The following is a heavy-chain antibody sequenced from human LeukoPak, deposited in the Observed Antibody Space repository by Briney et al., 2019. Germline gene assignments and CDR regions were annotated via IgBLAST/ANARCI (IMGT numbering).Heavy chain of an antibody. J-gene: IGHJ6*03. D-gene: IGHD2-21*01. CDR1: GYSISSGYY. CDR3: ARVGYYPDYYMDV. Sequence: SETLSLTCTVSGYSISSGYYWGWIRQPPGKGLEWIGTIFHSGSAYSNPSLKSRVTISVDTSKNQFSLNLSSVTAADTAVYYCARVGYYPDYYMDVWGKGTTVTVSS. CDR2: IFHSGSA. V-gene: IGHV4-38-2*02.